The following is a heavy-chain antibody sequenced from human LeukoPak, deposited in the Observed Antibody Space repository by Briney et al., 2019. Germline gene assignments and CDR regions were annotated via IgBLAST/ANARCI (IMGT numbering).Heavy chain of an antibody. Sequence: PSETLSLTCTVSGGSISSYYRSWIRQPAGKGLEWIGRIYTSGSTNYNPSLKSRVTMSVDTSKNQFSLKLSSVTAADTAVYYCARELQYYDYVWGIIDAFDIWGQGTMVTVSS. V-gene: IGHV4-4*07. CDR2: IYTSGST. CDR1: GGSISSYY. CDR3: ARELQYYDYVWGIIDAFDI. J-gene: IGHJ3*02. D-gene: IGHD3-16*01.